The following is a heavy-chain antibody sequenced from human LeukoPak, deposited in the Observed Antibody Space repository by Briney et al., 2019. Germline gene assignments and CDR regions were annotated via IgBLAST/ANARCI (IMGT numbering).Heavy chain of an antibody. D-gene: IGHD6-13*01. CDR3: ARVEWGYSSSWYGFLAFDI. CDR1: GYTFISYD. J-gene: IGHJ3*02. CDR2: INPNSGGT. V-gene: IGHV1-2*02. Sequence: ASVKVSCKASGYTFISYDINWVRQAAGQGLEWMGWINPNSGGTNYAQKFQGRVTMTRDTSISTAYMELSRLRSDDTAVYYCARVEWGYSSSWYGFLAFDIWGQGTMVTVSS.